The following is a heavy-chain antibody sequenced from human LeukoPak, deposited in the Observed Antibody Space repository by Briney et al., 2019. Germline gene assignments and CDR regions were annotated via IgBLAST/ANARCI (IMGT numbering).Heavy chain of an antibody. D-gene: IGHD5-18*01. Sequence: GGSLRLSCAASGFTFSSYAMGWVRQAPGKGLEWVSAISGSGGSTYYADSVKGRFTISRDNSKNTLYLQMNSLRAEDTAVYYCATTGYSYGYYYWGQGTLVTVSS. V-gene: IGHV3-23*01. CDR3: ATTGYSYGYYY. CDR1: GFTFSSYA. CDR2: ISGSGGST. J-gene: IGHJ4*02.